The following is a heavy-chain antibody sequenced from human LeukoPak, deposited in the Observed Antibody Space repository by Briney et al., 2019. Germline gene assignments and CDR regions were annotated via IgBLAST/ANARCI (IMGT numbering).Heavy chain of an antibody. V-gene: IGHV3-7*01. CDR1: GFTFSSYG. CDR2: IKQDGSEK. D-gene: IGHD3-10*01. Sequence: PGGSLRLSCAASGFTFSSYGMHWVRQAPGKGLEWVANIKQDGSEKYYVDSAKGRFTISRDNAKNSLYLQMNSLRAEDTAVYYCARTSDYYGSGSYDYWGQGTLVTVSS. CDR3: ARTSDYYGSGSYDY. J-gene: IGHJ4*02.